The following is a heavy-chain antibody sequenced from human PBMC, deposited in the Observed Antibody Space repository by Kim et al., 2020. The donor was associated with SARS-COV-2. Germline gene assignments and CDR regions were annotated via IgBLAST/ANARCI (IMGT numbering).Heavy chain of an antibody. Sequence: GGSLRLSCAASGFTFSSYGMHWVRQAPGKRLERVAVISYDGSNKYYADSVKGRFTISRDNSKNTLYLQMNSLIAEDTAVYYCATAEETKTYYYDSSGYYYSFYRDQGTLVTVSS. V-gene: IGHV3-30*03. CDR2: ISYDGSNK. D-gene: IGHD3-22*01. J-gene: IGHJ4*02. CDR3: ATAEETKTYYYDSSGYYYSFY. CDR1: GFTFSSYG.